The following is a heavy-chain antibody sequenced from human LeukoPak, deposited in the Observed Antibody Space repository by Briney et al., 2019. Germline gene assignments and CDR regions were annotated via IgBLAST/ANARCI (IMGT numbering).Heavy chain of an antibody. CDR1: GGSFSGYY. CDR2: INHSGST. D-gene: IGHD3-3*01. Sequence: SETLSLTCAVYGGSFSGYYWSWIRQPPGKGLEWIGEINHSGSTNYNPSLKSRVTISVDTSKNQFSLKLSSVTAADTAVYYCARGLRFLELDYWGQGTQVTVSS. J-gene: IGHJ4*02. CDR3: ARGLRFLELDY. V-gene: IGHV4-34*01.